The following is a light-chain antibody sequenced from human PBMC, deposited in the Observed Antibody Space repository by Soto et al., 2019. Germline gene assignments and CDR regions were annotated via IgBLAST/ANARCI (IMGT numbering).Light chain of an antibody. CDR3: QQYDTYST. CDR1: QSISNW. Sequence: DIQMTQSPSTLPASVGDRVTITCRASQSISNWLAWYQQKPGKAPKLLIYKVSNLDSGVPSRFSGSGSGTEFTLTISSLQPDDFATYYCQQYDTYSTFGQGTKVDIK. V-gene: IGKV1-5*03. CDR2: KVS. J-gene: IGKJ2*01.